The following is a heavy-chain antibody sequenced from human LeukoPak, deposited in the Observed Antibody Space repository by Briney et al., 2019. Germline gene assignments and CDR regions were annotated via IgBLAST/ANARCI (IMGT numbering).Heavy chain of an antibody. J-gene: IGHJ1*01. CDR2: INASNGYT. V-gene: IGHV1-3*01. CDR1: GYTFTSYA. D-gene: IGHD2-21*02. Sequence: ASVKVSCKASGYTFTSYAMHWVRQAPGQRLEWMGWINASNGYTKYSQKFQGRVTITRDTSASTAYLELSSLRSEDTAVYYCARDRVTAIEYFQHWGQGTLVTVSS. CDR3: ARDRVTAIEYFQH.